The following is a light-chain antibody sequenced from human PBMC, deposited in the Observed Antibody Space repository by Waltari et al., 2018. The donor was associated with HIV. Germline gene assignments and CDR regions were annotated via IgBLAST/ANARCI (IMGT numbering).Light chain of an antibody. CDR1: SSNIGSNP. Sequence: QSVPTQPPSASGTPGQRVTISCSGSSSNIGSNPINWYRQLPGTAPKLLIYSNNQWPSGVPDRCSGSKSGTSASLAISGLQSEDEADYYCAAWDDSLHGYVFGTGTKVTVV. J-gene: IGLJ1*01. V-gene: IGLV1-44*01. CDR3: AAWDDSLHGYV. CDR2: SNN.